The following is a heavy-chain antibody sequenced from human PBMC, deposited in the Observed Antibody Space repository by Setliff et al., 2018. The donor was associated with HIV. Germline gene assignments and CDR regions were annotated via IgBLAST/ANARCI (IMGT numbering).Heavy chain of an antibody. CDR1: GFSLSNTRMG. J-gene: IGHJ4*02. CDR3: ARYNFRRGYWDYFDY. CDR2: IFPNDEE. D-gene: IGHD3-3*01. V-gene: IGHV2-26*01. Sequence: ESGPTLVNPTETLTLTCTVSGFSLSNTRMGVSWIRQPPGKALEWLAHIFPNDEESYSASLKSRLTISEDTSKSQVVLTMTNMDPLDTATYFCARYNFRRGYWDYFDYWGQGTQVTSPQ.